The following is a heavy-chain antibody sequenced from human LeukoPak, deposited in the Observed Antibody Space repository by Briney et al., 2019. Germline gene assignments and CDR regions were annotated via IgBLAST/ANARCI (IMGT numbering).Heavy chain of an antibody. Sequence: GGSLRLSCAASGFTFIPYSMNWVRQAPGKGLEWVSSISSSSRYIYYADSVKGRFTISRDNAKNSLYLQMNSLRAEDTAVYYCARDYYDSSGYYDYWGQGTLATVSS. CDR2: ISSSSRYI. CDR3: ARDYYDSSGYYDY. CDR1: GFTFIPYS. D-gene: IGHD3-22*01. V-gene: IGHV3-21*01. J-gene: IGHJ4*02.